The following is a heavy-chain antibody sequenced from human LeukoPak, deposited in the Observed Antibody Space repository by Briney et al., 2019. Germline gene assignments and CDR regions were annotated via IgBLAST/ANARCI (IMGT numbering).Heavy chain of an antibody. D-gene: IGHD2-15*01. CDR2: ISSSSSYT. V-gene: IGHV3-21*05. J-gene: IGHJ4*02. CDR1: GFTFSTYD. CDR3: ARASRSSLYCSGGSCLDY. Sequence: PGGSLRLSCAASGFTFSTYDMNWVRQAPGKGLEWVSYISSSSSYTNYADSVKGRFTISRDNAKNSLYLQTNSLRAEDTAVYYCARASRSSLYCSGGSCLDYWGQGTLVTVSS.